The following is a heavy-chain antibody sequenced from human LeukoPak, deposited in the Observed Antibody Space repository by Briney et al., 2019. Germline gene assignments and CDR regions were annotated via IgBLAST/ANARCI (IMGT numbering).Heavy chain of an antibody. CDR1: GYTFTGYY. D-gene: IGHD3-22*01. V-gene: IGHV1-2*02. J-gene: IGHJ4*02. CDR3: ARGVVRDYYDSSGYPHFDY. CDR2: INPNSGGT. Sequence: GASVKVSCKASGYTFTGYYMHWVRQAPGQGVEWMGWINPNSGGTNYAQKFQGRVTMTRDTSISTAYMELSSLRSDDTAVYYCARGVVRDYYDSSGYPHFDYWGQGTLVTVSS.